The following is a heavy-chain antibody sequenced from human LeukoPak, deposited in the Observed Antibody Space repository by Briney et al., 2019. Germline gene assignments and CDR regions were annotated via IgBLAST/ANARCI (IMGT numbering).Heavy chain of an antibody. CDR3: ARQYGSGSYYNVLRLDY. CDR2: IYYSGSP. CDR1: GGSISSSSFY. J-gene: IGHJ4*02. V-gene: IGHV4-39*01. Sequence: PSETLSLTCTVSGGSISSSSFYWGWIRQPPGKGLEWIGSIYYSGSPYYNPSLKSRVTISVDTSKNQFSLRLSSVTAADTAVYYCARQYGSGSYYNVLRLDYWGQGTLVTVSS. D-gene: IGHD3-10*01.